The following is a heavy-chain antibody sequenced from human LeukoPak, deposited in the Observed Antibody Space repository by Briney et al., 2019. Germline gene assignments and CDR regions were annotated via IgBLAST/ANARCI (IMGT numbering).Heavy chain of an antibody. CDR3: ARSGGSFHDY. J-gene: IGHJ4*02. Sequence: GGSLRLSCAASGFTFSSYSMNWVRQAPGKGLEWVSSISSSISYIYYADSVKGRFTISRDNAKNSLYLQMNSLRAEDTAVYYCARSGGSFHDYWGQGTLVTVSS. D-gene: IGHD2-15*01. V-gene: IGHV3-21*01. CDR2: ISSSISYI. CDR1: GFTFSSYS.